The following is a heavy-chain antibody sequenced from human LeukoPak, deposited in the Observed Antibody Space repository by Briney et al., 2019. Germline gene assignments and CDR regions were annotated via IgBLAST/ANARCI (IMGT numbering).Heavy chain of an antibody. CDR3: ARAMRVDRFFDY. CDR2: IAYSGST. Sequence: PSETLSLTCIVSAGSISRSGYYWGWIRQPPGKGLEWIGTIAYSGSTWYNPSLRSRVTISVDTSKNQFSLKLTSVTAADTAVYYCARAMRVDRFFDYWGQGILVTVSS. D-gene: IGHD5-12*01. V-gene: IGHV4-39*01. J-gene: IGHJ4*02. CDR1: AGSISRSGYY.